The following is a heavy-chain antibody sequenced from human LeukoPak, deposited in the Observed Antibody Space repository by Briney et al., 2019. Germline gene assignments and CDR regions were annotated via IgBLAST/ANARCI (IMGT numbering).Heavy chain of an antibody. J-gene: IGHJ4*02. D-gene: IGHD3-22*01. Sequence: PGGSLRLSCAASGFTFSSFWMTWVRQAPGKGLEGVANIRQDGSEKYYVDSVEGRFTISRDNSKNTLYLQMSSLRAEDTAVYYCAKDILRYYYDSSGYSDYWGQGTLVTVSS. V-gene: IGHV3-7*05. CDR3: AKDILRYYYDSSGYSDY. CDR2: IRQDGSEK. CDR1: GFTFSSFW.